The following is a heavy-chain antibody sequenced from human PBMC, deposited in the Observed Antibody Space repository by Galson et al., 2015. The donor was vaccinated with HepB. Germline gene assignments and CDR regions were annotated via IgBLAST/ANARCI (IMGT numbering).Heavy chain of an antibody. CDR2: IKYDGIQK. D-gene: IGHD1-1*01. CDR3: AKASGSLMSNWHFDY. CDR1: GFTYRRYW. Sequence: SLRLSCAVSGFTYRRYWMSWLRQAPGKGLEWVADIKYDGIQKYHVDSVRGRFTISRDNAKKSLYLQMNSLRVEDTAVYYCAKASGSLMSNWHFDYWGQGILVTVSS. V-gene: IGHV3-7*03. J-gene: IGHJ4*02.